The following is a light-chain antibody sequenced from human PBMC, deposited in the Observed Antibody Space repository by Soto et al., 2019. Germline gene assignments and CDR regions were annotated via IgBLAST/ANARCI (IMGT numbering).Light chain of an antibody. CDR3: QQDSSWPFT. J-gene: IGKJ4*01. V-gene: IGKV3-15*01. Sequence: EIVMTQSPATLSVSPGERVTLSCRASQDIRSSLAWYQHKPGQAPRLLIYGASIRATGVPATFSGSGSGTEFTLSISSLQSEHLGVYYCQQDSSWPFTFGGGTKVEIK. CDR2: GAS. CDR1: QDIRSS.